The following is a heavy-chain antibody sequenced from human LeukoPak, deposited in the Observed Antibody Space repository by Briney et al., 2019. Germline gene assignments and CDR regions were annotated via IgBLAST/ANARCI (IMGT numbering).Heavy chain of an antibody. CDR2: ISGSGGST. Sequence: GGSLRLSCVASGFTFSSYAMSWVRQAPGKGLEWVSAISGSGGSTYYADSVKGRFTISRDNSKNTLYLQMNSLRAEDTAVYYCAKGTLWFGELSNYFDYWGQGTLVTVSS. CDR3: AKGTLWFGELSNYFDY. D-gene: IGHD3-10*01. J-gene: IGHJ4*02. CDR1: GFTFSSYA. V-gene: IGHV3-23*01.